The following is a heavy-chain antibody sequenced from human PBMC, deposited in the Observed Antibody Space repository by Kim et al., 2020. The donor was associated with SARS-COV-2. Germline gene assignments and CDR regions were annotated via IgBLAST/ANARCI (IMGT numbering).Heavy chain of an antibody. V-gene: IGHV1-69*13. CDR3: ARPRPRSSSQYGMDV. CDR1: GGTFSSYA. Sequence: SVKVSCKASGGTFSSYAISWVRQAPGQGLEWMGGIIPIFGTANYAQKFQGRVTITADESTSTAYMELSSLRSEDTAVYYCARPRPRSSSQYGMDVWGQGTTVTVSS. J-gene: IGHJ6*02. CDR2: IIPIFGTA. D-gene: IGHD6-13*01.